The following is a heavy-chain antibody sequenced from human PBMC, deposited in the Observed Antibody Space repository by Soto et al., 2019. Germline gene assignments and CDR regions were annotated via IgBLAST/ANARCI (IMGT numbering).Heavy chain of an antibody. Sequence: GGYLRLSSAASGFTFSSYAMSWVRQAPGKGLEWVSAISGSGGSTYYADSVKGRFTISRDNSKNTLYLQMNSLRAEDTAVYYCVNPAYYDSSGYYKYWGQGSLVIVSS. D-gene: IGHD3-22*01. V-gene: IGHV3-23*01. J-gene: IGHJ4*02. CDR2: ISGSGGST. CDR3: VNPAYYDSSGYYKY. CDR1: GFTFSSYA.